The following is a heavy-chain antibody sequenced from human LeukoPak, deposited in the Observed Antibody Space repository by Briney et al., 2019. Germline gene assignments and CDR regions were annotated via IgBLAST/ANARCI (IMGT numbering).Heavy chain of an antibody. CDR2: ISAYNGNT. CDR1: GYTFTSYG. CDR3: ARDGKELRAHYYYYGMDV. Sequence: RASVKVSCKASGYTFTSYGISWVRQAPGQGLEWMGWISAYNGNTNYAQKLQGRVTMTTDTSTSTAYMELRSLRSDDTAVYYCARDGKELRAHYYYYGMDVWGQGTTVTVSS. V-gene: IGHV1-18*01. D-gene: IGHD1-26*01. J-gene: IGHJ6*02.